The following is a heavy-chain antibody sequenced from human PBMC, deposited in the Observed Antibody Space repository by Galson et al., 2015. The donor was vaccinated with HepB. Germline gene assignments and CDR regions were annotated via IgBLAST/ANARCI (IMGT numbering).Heavy chain of an antibody. J-gene: IGHJ4*02. D-gene: IGHD2-8*01. Sequence: SVKVSCKASGYTFTNHDMNWVRQATGQGLEWMGWMNPDSGNTGYAQKFQGRVTMTRNTSIRTAYMELSSLRSEDTAVYYCARGRYCTSGACPYYFDNWGQGTLVTVSS. CDR2: MNPDSGNT. V-gene: IGHV1-8*01. CDR1: GYTFTNHD. CDR3: ARGRYCTSGACPYYFDN.